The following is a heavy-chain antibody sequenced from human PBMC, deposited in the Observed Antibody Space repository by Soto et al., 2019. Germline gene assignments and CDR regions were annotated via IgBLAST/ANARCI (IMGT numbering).Heavy chain of an antibody. CDR1: GFSLSTSGVA. CDR3: AHRPITFMASWFDP. Sequence: QITLKESGPTLVKPAQTLTLTCTFSGFSLSTSGVAVGWLRQPPGKAPEWLALVYWGDDKRYSPSLKSRLTITKDTSKNQVVLTMTNMEPVDTATYYCAHRPITFMASWFDPWGQGIPVTVSS. D-gene: IGHD3-16*01. V-gene: IGHV2-5*02. J-gene: IGHJ5*02. CDR2: VYWGDDK.